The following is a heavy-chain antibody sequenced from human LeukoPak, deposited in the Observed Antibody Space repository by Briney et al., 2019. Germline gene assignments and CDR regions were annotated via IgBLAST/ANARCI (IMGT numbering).Heavy chain of an antibody. J-gene: IGHJ4*02. CDR1: GITLSNYG. D-gene: IGHD3-22*01. CDR2: MSGSGGRT. CDR3: AKRGVVIRVILVGFHKEAYYFDS. Sequence: GGSLRLSCAVSGITLSNYGTSWVRQAPGKGLEWVAGMSGSGGRTNYADSVKGRFTISRDNPKNTLYLQMNSLRAEDTAVYFCAKRGVVIRVILVGFHKEAYYFDSWGQGALVTVSS. V-gene: IGHV3-23*01.